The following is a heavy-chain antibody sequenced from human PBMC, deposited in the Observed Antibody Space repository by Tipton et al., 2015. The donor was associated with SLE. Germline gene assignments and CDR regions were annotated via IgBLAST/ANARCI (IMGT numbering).Heavy chain of an antibody. CDR1: GGSISSHY. CDR3: ASTSYYYDSSGWFDP. J-gene: IGHJ5*02. D-gene: IGHD3-22*01. CDR2: IYYSGST. Sequence: LRLSCTVSGGSISSHYWSLIRQPPGKGLEWIGYIYYSGSTNYNPSLKSRVTISVDTSKNQFSLKLSSVTAADTAVYYCASTSYYYDSSGWFDPWGQGTLVTVSS. V-gene: IGHV4-59*11.